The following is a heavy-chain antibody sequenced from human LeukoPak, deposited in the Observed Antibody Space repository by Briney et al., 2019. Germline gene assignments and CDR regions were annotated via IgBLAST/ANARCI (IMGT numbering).Heavy chain of an antibody. CDR2: IKEDGSEK. J-gene: IGHJ3*02. V-gene: IGHV3-7*01. CDR3: AREKLDYYDSSGYFRKNAFDI. D-gene: IGHD3-22*01. Sequence: GGSLRLSCAASGFPFSSYWMSWVRQAPGKGLEWVANIKEDGSEKYYVDSVKGRFTISRDNAKNSLYLQMNSLRAEDTAVYYCAREKLDYYDSSGYFRKNAFDIWGQGTMVTVSS. CDR1: GFPFSSYW.